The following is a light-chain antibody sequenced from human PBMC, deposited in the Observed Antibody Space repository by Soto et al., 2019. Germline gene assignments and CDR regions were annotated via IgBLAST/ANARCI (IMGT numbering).Light chain of an antibody. CDR3: QKYSSVPLA. CDR2: DAS. Sequence: DIQMTQSPSSLSASVGDRVTLTCRASQGINNFLAWYQQKPGKVPKLLIFDASTLKSGVSSRFSGSGSGTDFTLTISSLQPEDVATYYCQKYSSVPLAFGGGTKVEIK. V-gene: IGKV1-27*01. CDR1: QGINNF. J-gene: IGKJ4*01.